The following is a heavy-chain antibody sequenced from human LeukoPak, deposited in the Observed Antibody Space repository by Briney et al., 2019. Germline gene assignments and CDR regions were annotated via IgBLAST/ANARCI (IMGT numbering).Heavy chain of an antibody. V-gene: IGHV3-53*01. CDR2: IYSGGST. Sequence: GGSLRLSCAASGFTVSSNYMSWVRQAPGKGLEWVSVIYSGGSTYYADSVKGRFTISRDNSKNTLYLQMNSLRAEGTAVYYCARDRRFLEWLIGGDDAFDIWGQGTMVTVSS. CDR3: ARDRRFLEWLIGGDDAFDI. D-gene: IGHD3-3*01. CDR1: GFTVSSNY. J-gene: IGHJ3*02.